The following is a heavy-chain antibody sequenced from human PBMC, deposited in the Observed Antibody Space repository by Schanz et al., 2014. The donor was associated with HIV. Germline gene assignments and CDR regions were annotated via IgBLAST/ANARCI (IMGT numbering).Heavy chain of an antibody. CDR3: ARGEVPSLGMDV. V-gene: IGHV1-18*01. D-gene: IGHD1-26*01. CDR2: ISAYTGNA. CDR1: GYTFTSHG. J-gene: IGHJ6*02. Sequence: QAQLVQSGAELKKPGASVKVSCKASGYTFTSHGITWLRQAPGQGLQWMGWISAYTGNADYAQKFQGRVTMTTDTPTSTAYMELRSLTSDDTAVYYCARGEVPSLGMDVWGQGTTVTVSS.